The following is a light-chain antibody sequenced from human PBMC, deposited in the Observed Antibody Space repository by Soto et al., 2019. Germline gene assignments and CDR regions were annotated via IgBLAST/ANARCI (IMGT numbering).Light chain of an antibody. Sequence: DIQMTQSPSSLSASVGDRVTLACRASQAINTYLAWFQQKPGKAPKSLSFGASSLQGGVPSRFSGSGSGTDFTHTISSLQPEDFANYYCQQNDSYPYPFGQGNKLEI. V-gene: IGKV1-16*01. CDR1: QAINTY. CDR3: QQNDSYPYP. J-gene: IGKJ2*01. CDR2: GAS.